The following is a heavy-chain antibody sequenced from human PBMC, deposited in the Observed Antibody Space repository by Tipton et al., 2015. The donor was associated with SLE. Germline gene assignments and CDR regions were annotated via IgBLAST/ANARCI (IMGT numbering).Heavy chain of an antibody. CDR2: ISAYNGNT. CDR1: GYTFTSYG. Sequence: QLVQSGAEVKKPGASVKVSCKASGYTFTSYGISWVRQAPGQGLEWMGWISAYNGNTNYAQKLQGRVTMTTDTSTSTAYMELRSLGSDDTAVYYCARDDSLVVVAATYAFDIWGQGTMVTVSS. D-gene: IGHD2-15*01. V-gene: IGHV1-18*01. J-gene: IGHJ3*02. CDR3: ARDDSLVVVAATYAFDI.